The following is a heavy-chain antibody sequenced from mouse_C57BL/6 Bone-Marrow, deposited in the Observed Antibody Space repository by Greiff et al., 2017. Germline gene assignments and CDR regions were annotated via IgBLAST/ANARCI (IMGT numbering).Heavy chain of an antibody. J-gene: IGHJ2*01. V-gene: IGHV14-4*01. Sequence: EVQLQQSGAELVRPGASVKLSCTASGFNFKDDYMHWVKQRPEQGLEWIGWIDPGNGDTEYASKFQGKATITADTSSNTAYLQLSSLTSEDTAVYYCTTPVAGTVVATDYWGRGPTPTVSA. CDR2: IDPGNGDT. D-gene: IGHD1-1*01. CDR1: GFNFKDDY. CDR3: TTPVAGTVVATDY.